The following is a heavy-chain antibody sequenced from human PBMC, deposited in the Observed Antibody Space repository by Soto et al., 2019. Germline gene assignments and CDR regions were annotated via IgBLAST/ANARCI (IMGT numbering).Heavy chain of an antibody. CDR2: IIPIFGTA. D-gene: IGHD2-2*01. J-gene: IGHJ4*02. CDR1: GGTFSSYA. V-gene: IGHV1-69*13. Sequence: SVKVSCKASGGTFSSYAISWVRQAPGQGLEWMGGIIPIFGTANYAQKFQGRVTITADESTSTAYMELSSLRSEDTAVYYCARDRGFSLDSSTQYFDYWGQGTLVTAPQ. CDR3: ARDRGFSLDSSTQYFDY.